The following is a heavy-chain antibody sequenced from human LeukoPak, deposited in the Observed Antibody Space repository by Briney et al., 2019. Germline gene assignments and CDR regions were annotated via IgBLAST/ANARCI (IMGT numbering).Heavy chain of an antibody. D-gene: IGHD2-2*01. CDR1: GFTFSSYW. CDR2: MKQDGSEK. Sequence: GGSLRLSCAASGFTFSSYWMSWVRQAPGKGLEWGANMKQDGSEKYYVDSVKGRFTISRDNGKNSLYLQMNSLRAEDTAVYYCVRESRILGYCSSTSCYEYYFDYWGQGTLVTVSS. CDR3: VRESRILGYCSSTSCYEYYFDY. V-gene: IGHV3-7*05. J-gene: IGHJ4*02.